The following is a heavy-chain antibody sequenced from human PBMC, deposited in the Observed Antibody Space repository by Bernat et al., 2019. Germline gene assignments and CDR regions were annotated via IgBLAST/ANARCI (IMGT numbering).Heavy chain of an antibody. CDR3: VKFGDSYAYDF. V-gene: IGHV3-23*04. CDR1: GFTFSSYA. D-gene: IGHD3-16*01. J-gene: IGHJ4*02. Sequence: EVQLVESGGGLVQPGGSLRLSCAASGFTFSSYAMSWVRQAPGKGLEWVSAISGSGGSTYYADSVKGRFTISRDNAKNSLHLQMNSLRDEDTAVYFCVKFGDSYAYDFWGQGALVTVSS. CDR2: ISGSGGST.